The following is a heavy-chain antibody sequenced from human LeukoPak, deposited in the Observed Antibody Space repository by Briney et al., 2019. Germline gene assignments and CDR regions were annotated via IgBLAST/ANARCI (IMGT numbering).Heavy chain of an antibody. D-gene: IGHD3-22*01. Sequence: GGSLRLSCAASGFTFDDYAMHWVRQAPGKGLEWVSGIGWNSGSIGYADSVKGRSTISRDNAKNSLYLQMNSLRAEDTALYYCAKDIGPEYYYDSSGYDYWGQGTLVTVSS. CDR3: AKDIGPEYYYDSSGYDY. CDR1: GFTFDDYA. CDR2: IGWNSGSI. V-gene: IGHV3-9*01. J-gene: IGHJ4*02.